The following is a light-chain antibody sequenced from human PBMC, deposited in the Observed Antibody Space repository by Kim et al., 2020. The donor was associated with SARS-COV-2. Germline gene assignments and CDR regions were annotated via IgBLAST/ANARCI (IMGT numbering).Light chain of an antibody. CDR3: QQHDNWPLT. CDR2: LAS. Sequence: EIVLTQSPATLSLSPGEGATLSCRASQSVSRYLAWYQQKPGQAPRLLIYLASNRATGIPARFSGSGSGTDFTLTINSLEPEDLAVYYCQQHDNWPLTFGGGTKVEI. J-gene: IGKJ4*01. V-gene: IGKV3-11*01. CDR1: QSVSRY.